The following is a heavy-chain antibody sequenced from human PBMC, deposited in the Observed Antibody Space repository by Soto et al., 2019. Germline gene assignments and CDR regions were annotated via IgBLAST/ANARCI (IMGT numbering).Heavy chain of an antibody. V-gene: IGHV3-23*01. CDR1: VFTLSNFA. D-gene: IGHD1-26*01. CDR3: AKGRLRGLDNGNFDY. CDR2: VSGAGITT. Sequence: GGSLRLAGSAPVFTLSNFAMSWVRQAPGKGLEWVSVVSGAGITTKYADSVKGLFIISKDNSNNTVSLQMHSLRVEDTGIYYCAKGRLRGLDNGNFDYWGQGTLVTVSS. J-gene: IGHJ4*02.